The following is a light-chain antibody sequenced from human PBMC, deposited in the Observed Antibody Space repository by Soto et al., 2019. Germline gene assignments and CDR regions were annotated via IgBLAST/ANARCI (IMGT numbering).Light chain of an antibody. V-gene: IGKV3D-20*01. J-gene: IGKJ3*01. CDR2: DAS. Sequence: ESVLTQSPAPLSLSPGETATLSCGASQIVSGNYLAWYQQKPGLAPRLLIYDASTRATGIPDRFSGSGSGTDFTLTISRLEPEDFGVYYCHQYGSSPFFGPGTKMDIK. CDR3: HQYGSSPF. CDR1: QIVSGNY.